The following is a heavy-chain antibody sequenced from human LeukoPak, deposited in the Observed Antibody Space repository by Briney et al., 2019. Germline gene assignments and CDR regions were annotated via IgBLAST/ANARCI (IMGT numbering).Heavy chain of an antibody. CDR3: ARDVGSAPFDY. Sequence: GGSLRLSCAASGFTLSSSGMHWVRQAPGKGLEWVAVIWGDENHKYHGDSARGRFTISRDNAKNTLYLQMDSLRVEDTAVYYCARDVGSAPFDYWGQGTLVTVSS. J-gene: IGHJ4*02. V-gene: IGHV3-33*01. CDR2: IWGDENHK. CDR1: GFTLSSSG. D-gene: IGHD6-25*01.